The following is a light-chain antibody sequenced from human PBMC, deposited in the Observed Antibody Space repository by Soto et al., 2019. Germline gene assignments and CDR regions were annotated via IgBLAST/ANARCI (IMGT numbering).Light chain of an antibody. V-gene: IGLV2-23*02. J-gene: IGLJ1*01. CDR1: SSDVRSYNL. CDR3: CSYAGSSYV. Sequence: QSVLTQPASVSGAPGQSITSSCTGTSSDVRSYNLVSWYQQHLGKAPKLMIYEVSKRPSGVSKRFSGSKSGNTASLTISGLQAEDEADYYCCSYAGSSYVFGTGTKLTVL. CDR2: EVS.